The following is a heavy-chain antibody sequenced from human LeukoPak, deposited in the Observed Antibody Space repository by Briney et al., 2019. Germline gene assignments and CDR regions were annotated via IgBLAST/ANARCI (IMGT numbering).Heavy chain of an antibody. D-gene: IGHD5-18*01. J-gene: IGHJ4*02. CDR1: GFTFTTYV. CDR2: IWHDGSNK. Sequence: GGSLRLSCAASGFTFTTYVMHWVRQAPGKGLEWVALIWHDGSNKYYGDSVKDRFTISRDNSKNTLYLQMDSLRAEDTAVYYCARDRGYTYGHPLDYWGQGTLVTVSS. CDR3: ARDRGYTYGHPLDY. V-gene: IGHV3-33*01.